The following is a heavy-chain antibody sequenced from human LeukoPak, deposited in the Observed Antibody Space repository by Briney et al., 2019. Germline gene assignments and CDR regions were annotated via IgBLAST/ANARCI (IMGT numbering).Heavy chain of an antibody. CDR2: IRSKAYGGTT. J-gene: IGHJ6*03. CDR3: TRVDYYYYYMDV. CDR1: GFTFGDYA. V-gene: IGHV3-49*04. Sequence: GGSLRLSCTASGFTFGDYAMSWVRQAPGKGLEWVGFIRSKAYGGTTEYAASVKGRFTISRDDSKSIAYLQMSSLKTEDTAVYYCTRVDYYYYYMDVWGKGTTVTVSS.